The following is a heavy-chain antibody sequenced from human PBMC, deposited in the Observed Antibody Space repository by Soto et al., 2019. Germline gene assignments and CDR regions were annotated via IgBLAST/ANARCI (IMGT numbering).Heavy chain of an antibody. CDR2: ISPFGGAT. CDR1: GDSVSNDY. Sequence: ASVKVSCKASGDSVSNDYLHWVRQAPGQGFEWLGLISPFGGATSYAQRFKGRVTVTMDKSSTTFYLEVSSLRSDDTAVYYCAKGRGGKTVANFGMDVWGPGVTVTVYS. J-gene: IGHJ6*02. V-gene: IGHV1-46*01. D-gene: IGHD3-16*01. CDR3: AKGRGGKTVANFGMDV.